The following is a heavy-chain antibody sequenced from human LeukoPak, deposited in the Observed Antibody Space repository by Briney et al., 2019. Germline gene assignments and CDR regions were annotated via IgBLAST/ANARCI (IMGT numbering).Heavy chain of an antibody. J-gene: IGHJ6*02. D-gene: IGHD3-10*01. CDR1: GFTFDDYA. CDR2: IGYDSASI. Sequence: PGRSLRLSCAASGFTFDDYAMHWVRQVPGEGLEWVSGIGYDSASIGYADSVRGRFTISRDNAKNTLYLQMNSLRAEDTAVYYCASLWFGELDYYYYGMDVWGQGTTVTVSS. CDR3: ASLWFGELDYYYYGMDV. V-gene: IGHV3-9*01.